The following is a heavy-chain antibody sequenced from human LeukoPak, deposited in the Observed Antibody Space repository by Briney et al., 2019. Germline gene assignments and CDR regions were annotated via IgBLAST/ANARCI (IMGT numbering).Heavy chain of an antibody. V-gene: IGHV1-69*04. CDR3: ARDRAPEFRAFDI. CDR1: GGTFSSYA. D-gene: IGHD3-10*01. Sequence: SVKVSCKASGGTFSSYAISWVRQAPGQGFEWMGRIIPILGIANYAQKFQGRVMITADKSTSTAYMELSSLRSEDTAVYYCARDRAPEFRAFDIWGQGTMVTVSS. CDR2: IIPILGIA. J-gene: IGHJ3*02.